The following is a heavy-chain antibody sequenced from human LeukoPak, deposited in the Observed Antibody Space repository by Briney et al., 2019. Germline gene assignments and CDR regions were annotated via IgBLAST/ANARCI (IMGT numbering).Heavy chain of an antibody. CDR1: GGTFSSYA. D-gene: IGHD6-19*01. V-gene: IGHV1-69*13. CDR2: IIPIFGTA. Sequence: GASVKVSCKASGGTFSSYAISWVRQAPGQGLEWMGGIIPIFGTANYAQKFQGRVTITADESTSTAYMELSSLRSEDTAVYYCARGWSSGWYDPLDYWGQGTLVTVSS. CDR3: ARGWSSGWYDPLDY. J-gene: IGHJ4*02.